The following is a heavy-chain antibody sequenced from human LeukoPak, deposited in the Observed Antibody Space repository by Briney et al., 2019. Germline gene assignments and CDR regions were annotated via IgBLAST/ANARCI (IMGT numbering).Heavy chain of an antibody. CDR3: ARDGSPYYYDSSGHPFDY. CDR2: IYYSGST. D-gene: IGHD3-22*01. J-gene: IGHJ4*02. CDR1: GGSISSYY. V-gene: IGHV4-59*01. Sequence: SETLSLTCTVSGGSISSYYWSWIRQPPGKGLEWIGYIYYSGSTNYNPSLKSRVTISVDTSKNQFSLKLSSVTAADTAVYYCARDGSPYYYDSSGHPFDYWGQGTLVTVSS.